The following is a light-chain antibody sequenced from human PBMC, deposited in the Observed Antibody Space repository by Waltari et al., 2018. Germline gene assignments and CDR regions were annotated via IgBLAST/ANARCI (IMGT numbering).Light chain of an antibody. Sequence: WYQRKPGQSPRLVIYQDTKRPSGIPERFSGSKSGNAATLTISGTQAMDEADYYCQALGTGAWVFGGGTKLTVL. J-gene: IGLJ3*02. V-gene: IGLV3-1*01. CDR3: QALGTGAWV. CDR2: QDT.